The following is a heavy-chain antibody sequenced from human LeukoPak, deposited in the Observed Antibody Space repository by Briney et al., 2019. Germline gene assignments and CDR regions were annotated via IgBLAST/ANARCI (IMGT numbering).Heavy chain of an antibody. CDR3: ARDGSSIAAPYYYVIDV. Sequence: PSDTLSLTCTVSGGPISSYYWIWIRQPPAKALEWIGYNYYSGSTNNNPSLKSRVTISVDTSKNQFSLKLSSVTAADTAVYYCARDGSSIAAPYYYVIDVWGQGTTVTVSS. J-gene: IGHJ6*02. CDR1: GGPISSYY. CDR2: NYYSGST. D-gene: IGHD6-6*01. V-gene: IGHV4-59*01.